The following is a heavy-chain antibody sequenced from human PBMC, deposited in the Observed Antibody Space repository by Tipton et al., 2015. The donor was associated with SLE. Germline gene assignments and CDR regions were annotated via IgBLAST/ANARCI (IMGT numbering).Heavy chain of an antibody. J-gene: IGHJ3*02. CDR2: IYHSGST. Sequence: LRLSCAVSGGSISSGGYSWSWIRQPPGKGLEWIGYIYHSGSTYYNPSLKSRVTISVDTSKNQFSLKLSSVTAADTAVYYCARGWRSSGWAPHIWGQGTMVTVSS. V-gene: IGHV4-30-2*01. CDR1: GGSISSGGYS. D-gene: IGHD6-19*01. CDR3: ARGWRSSGWAPHI.